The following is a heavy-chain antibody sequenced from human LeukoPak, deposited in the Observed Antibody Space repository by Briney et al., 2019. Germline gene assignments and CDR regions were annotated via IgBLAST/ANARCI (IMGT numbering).Heavy chain of an antibody. J-gene: IGHJ4*02. CDR3: ARGGYCGGDCYFYY. CDR2: IYYSGST. D-gene: IGHD2-21*02. V-gene: IGHV4-59*08. Sequence: SETLSLTCTVSGGSINSYYWSWIRQPPGKGLEWIGYIYYSGSTNYNPSLKSRVTISVDTSKNQFSLKLSSVTAADTAVYYCARGGYCGGDCYFYYWGQGTLVTVSS. CDR1: GGSINSYY.